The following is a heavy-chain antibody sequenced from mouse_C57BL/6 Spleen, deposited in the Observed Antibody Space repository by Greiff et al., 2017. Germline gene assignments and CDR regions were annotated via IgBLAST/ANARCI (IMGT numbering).Heavy chain of an antibody. Sequence: EVKLMESGPGLVKPSQSLSLTCSVTGYSITSGYYWNWIRQFPGNKLEWMGYISYDGSNNYNPSLKNRISITRDTSKNQFFLKLNSVTTEDTATXYCARDLFLGYDYDWYFDVWGTGTTVTVSS. J-gene: IGHJ1*03. CDR3: ARDLFLGYDYDWYFDV. D-gene: IGHD2-4*01. CDR2: ISYDGSN. CDR1: GYSITSGYY. V-gene: IGHV3-6*01.